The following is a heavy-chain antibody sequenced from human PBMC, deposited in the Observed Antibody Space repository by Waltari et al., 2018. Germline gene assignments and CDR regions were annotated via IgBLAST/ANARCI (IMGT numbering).Heavy chain of an antibody. CDR2: IYTSGST. CDR1: GGSISNYY. Sequence: QVQLQESGPGLVKPSETLSLTCTVSGGSISNYYWSWIRQPAGKGLEWIGRIYTSGSTDYNPALKSRVTMSVDTSKNQLSLNLNSGTAADTAVYYCARGPASGDPLGYWGQGTLVTVSS. CDR3: ARGPASGDPLGY. V-gene: IGHV4-4*07. J-gene: IGHJ4*02. D-gene: IGHD1-26*01.